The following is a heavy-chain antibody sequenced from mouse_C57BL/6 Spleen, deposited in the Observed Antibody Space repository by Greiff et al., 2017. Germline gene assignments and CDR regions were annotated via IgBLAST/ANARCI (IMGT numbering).Heavy chain of an antibody. Sequence: EVQGVESGGGLVQSGRSLRLSCATSGFTFSDFYMEWVRQAPGKGLEWIAASRNKANDYTTEYCASVKGRFIVSRDTSQSILYLQMNALRAEDTAIYYCARDAPPGYLDVWGTGTTVTVSS. V-gene: IGHV7-1*01. CDR2: SRNKANDYTT. J-gene: IGHJ1*03. CDR1: GFTFSDFY. CDR3: ARDAPPGYLDV.